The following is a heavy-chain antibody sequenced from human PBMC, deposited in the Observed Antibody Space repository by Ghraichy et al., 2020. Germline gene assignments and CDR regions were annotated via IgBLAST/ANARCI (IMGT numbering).Heavy chain of an antibody. D-gene: IGHD6-13*01. Sequence: GGSLRLSCAASGFFFTSYGMHWVRQAPGKGLEWVAGIWYDGSNIYYIDSVKGRFTISRDTSNSTLFLQMNDLRVEDTAVYYCARDRGYSTSWSFDHFYYMGVWGRVTTVTV. J-gene: IGHJ6*03. CDR1: GFFFTSYG. CDR3: ARDRGYSTSWSFDHFYYMGV. V-gene: IGHV3-33*01. CDR2: IWYDGSNI.